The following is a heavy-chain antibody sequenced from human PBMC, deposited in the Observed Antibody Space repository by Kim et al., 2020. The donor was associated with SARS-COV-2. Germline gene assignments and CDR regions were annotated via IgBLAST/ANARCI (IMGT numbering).Heavy chain of an antibody. J-gene: IGHJ2*01. CDR1: GFTFSSYS. Sequence: GGSLRLSCAASGFTFSSYSMNWVRQAPGKGLEWVSSISSSSSYIYYADSVKGRFTISRDNAKNSLYLQMNSLRAEDTAVYYCARDESGYYFYWYFDLWGRGTLVTVSS. D-gene: IGHD3-22*01. CDR2: ISSSSSYI. CDR3: ARDESGYYFYWYFDL. V-gene: IGHV3-21*01.